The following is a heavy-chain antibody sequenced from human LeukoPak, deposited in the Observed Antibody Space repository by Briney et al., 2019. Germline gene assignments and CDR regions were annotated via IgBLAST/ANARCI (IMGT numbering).Heavy chain of an antibody. CDR1: GFTFSSYA. V-gene: IGHV3-30-3*01. Sequence: PGGSLRLSCAASGFTFSSYAMHWVRQAPGKGLEWVAVISYDGSNKYYADSVKGRFTISRDNSKNTLYLQMNSLRAEDTAVYYCARDRKAVGAALNYWGQGTLVTVSS. J-gene: IGHJ4*02. D-gene: IGHD1-26*01. CDR2: ISYDGSNK. CDR3: ARDRKAVGAALNY.